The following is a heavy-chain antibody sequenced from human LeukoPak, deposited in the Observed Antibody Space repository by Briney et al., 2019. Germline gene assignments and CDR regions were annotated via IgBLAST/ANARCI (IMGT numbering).Heavy chain of an antibody. V-gene: IGHV3-9*01. D-gene: IGHD1-26*01. J-gene: IGHJ4*02. CDR2: ISWNSGSI. CDR1: GFTFSSYG. Sequence: GGSLRLSCAASGFTFSSYGMHWVRQAPGKGLEWVSGISWNSGSIGYADSVKGRFTISRDNAKNSLYLQMNSLRAEDTALYYCAKDMSVGATSAFDYWGQGTLVTVSS. CDR3: AKDMSVGATSAFDY.